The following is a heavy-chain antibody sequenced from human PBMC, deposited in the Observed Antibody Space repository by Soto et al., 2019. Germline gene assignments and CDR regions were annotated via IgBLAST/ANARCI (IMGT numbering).Heavy chain of an antibody. CDR1: GGSLSGFY. V-gene: IGHV4-34*01. J-gene: IGHJ4*02. CDR2: VKDSGSA. CDR3: ASGRN. Sequence: QVQLQQWGTGLLKPSETLSLTCSVSGGSLSGFYWSWIRQPPGKGLEWIGAVKDSGSAKYNPSLRRRAVISLDTSETQFSLKLTSVTAADTAVYSCASGRNWGQGILVTVSS.